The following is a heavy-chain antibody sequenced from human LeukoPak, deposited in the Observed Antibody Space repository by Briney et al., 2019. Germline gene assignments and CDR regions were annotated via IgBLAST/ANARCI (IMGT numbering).Heavy chain of an antibody. CDR2: ISGSGSIL. V-gene: IGHV3-11*01. J-gene: IGHJ5*02. CDR3: ARDPVYGSGSYSSGGTWFDP. Sequence: GGSLRLSCAASGFTFSAYYMSWIRQAPGKGLEWVSYISGSGSILYYADSVKGRFTISRDNAKNSLYLQMNSLRAEDTAVYYCARDPVYGSGSYSSGGTWFDPWGQGTLVTVSS. D-gene: IGHD3-10*01. CDR1: GFTFSAYY.